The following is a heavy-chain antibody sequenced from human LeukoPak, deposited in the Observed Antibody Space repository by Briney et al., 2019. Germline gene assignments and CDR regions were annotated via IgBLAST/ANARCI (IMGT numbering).Heavy chain of an antibody. CDR2: INHSGST. J-gene: IGHJ4*02. CDR1: GGSFSDYY. Sequence: SETLSLTCAVYGGSFSDYYWTWIRQPPGKGLEWIGEINHSGSTNYNPSLKSRVTISVDTSKNQFSLKLSSVTAADTAVYYCARGPDSKAIDYWGQGTLVTVSS. CDR3: ARGPDSKAIDY. D-gene: IGHD4-11*01. V-gene: IGHV4-34*01.